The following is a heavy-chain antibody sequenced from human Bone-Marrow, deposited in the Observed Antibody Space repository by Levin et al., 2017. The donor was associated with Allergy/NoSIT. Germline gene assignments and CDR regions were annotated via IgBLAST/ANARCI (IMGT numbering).Heavy chain of an antibody. CDR3: ATEGGGFDP. D-gene: IGHD3-16*01. V-gene: IGHV4-31*03. CDR2: IYYSGTT. J-gene: IGHJ5*02. CDR1: GGSIISGGSF. Sequence: PSETLSLTCTVSGGSIISGGSFWSWIRQHPGTGLEWIGYIYYSGTTSYNPSLKSRVTISVDTSKNQFSLRLTSVTAADTAVYYCATEGGGFDPWGQGILVTVSS.